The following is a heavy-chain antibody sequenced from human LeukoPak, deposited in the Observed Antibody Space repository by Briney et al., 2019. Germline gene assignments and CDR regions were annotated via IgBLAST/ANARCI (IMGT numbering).Heavy chain of an antibody. CDR3: ARQTPGGAFDI. D-gene: IGHD2-2*01. V-gene: IGHV3-21*01. CDR1: GFTFSSYS. J-gene: IGHJ3*02. CDR2: ISSSSSYI. Sequence: GGSLRLSCAASGFTFSSYSMNWVRQAPGKGLEWVSSISSSSSYIYYADSVKGRFTISRHNAKNSLYLQMNSLRAEDTAIYYCARQTPGGAFDIWGQGTKAVVSS.